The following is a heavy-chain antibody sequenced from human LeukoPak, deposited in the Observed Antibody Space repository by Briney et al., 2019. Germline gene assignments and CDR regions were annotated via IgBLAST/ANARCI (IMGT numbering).Heavy chain of an antibody. J-gene: IGHJ4*02. CDR3: ARVNLRSGTVDFDY. CDR1: GGSISSGDYY. D-gene: IGHD4-23*01. CDR2: IYYSGST. V-gene: IGHV4-30-4*08. Sequence: PSETLSLTCTVSGGSISSGDYYWSWIRQPPGKGLEWIGYIYYSGSTYYNPSLKSRVTISVDTSKNQFSLKLSSVTAADTAVYYCARVNLRSGTVDFDYWGQGTLVTVSS.